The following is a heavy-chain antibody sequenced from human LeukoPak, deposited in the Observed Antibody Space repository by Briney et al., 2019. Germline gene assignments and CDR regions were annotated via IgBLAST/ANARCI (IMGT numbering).Heavy chain of an antibody. CDR2: IHDSGST. D-gene: IGHD3-10*01. CDR1: GDSISSGGYS. CDR3: ARSPPFGPLGYYYYYMDV. Sequence: SETLSLTCVVSGDSISSGGYSWSWIRQTPGKGLEWIAYIHDSGSTYNNPSLKSRLSISIDTSKNQFSLKLNAVTAADTAVYYCARSPPFGPLGYYYYYMDVWGKGTTVTISS. J-gene: IGHJ6*03. V-gene: IGHV4-30-4*07.